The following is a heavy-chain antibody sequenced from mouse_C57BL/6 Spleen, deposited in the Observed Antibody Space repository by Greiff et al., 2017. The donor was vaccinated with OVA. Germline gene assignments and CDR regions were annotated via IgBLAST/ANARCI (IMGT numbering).Heavy chain of an antibody. CDR1: GYTFTSYW. V-gene: IGHV1-64*01. CDR3: ARHYYDSSPDWYFDV. J-gene: IGHJ1*03. Sequence: VQLQQPGAELVKPGASVKLSCKASGYTFTSYWMHWVKQRPGQGLEWIGMIHPNSGSTNYNEKFKSKATLTVDKSSSTAYMQLSSLTSEDSAVYVYARHYYDSSPDWYFDVWGTGTTVTVSS. D-gene: IGHD1-1*01. CDR2: IHPNSGST.